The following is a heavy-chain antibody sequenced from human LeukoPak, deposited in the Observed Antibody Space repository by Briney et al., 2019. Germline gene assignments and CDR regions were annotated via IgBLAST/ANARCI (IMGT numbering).Heavy chain of an antibody. V-gene: IGHV3-30*04. Sequence: GGSLRLSCAASGFTFGSYAMHWVRQAPGKGLEWVALVSHDEKHDKQYPDSVKGRFTISRDNSKNTVYLQINTLSTEDSAMYYCAREGYSSGRAGVFDIWGQGTLVTVSS. D-gene: IGHD6-25*01. CDR2: VSHDEKHDK. CDR1: GFTFGSYA. CDR3: AREGYSSGRAGVFDI. J-gene: IGHJ3*02.